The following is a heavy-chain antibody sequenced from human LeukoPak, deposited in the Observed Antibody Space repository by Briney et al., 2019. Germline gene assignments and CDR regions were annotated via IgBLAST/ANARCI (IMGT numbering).Heavy chain of an antibody. J-gene: IGHJ6*03. V-gene: IGHV3-20*04. Sequence: PGGSLRLSCAASGFTFDDYGMSWVRQAPGKGLVWVSGIIWNGGSTGYADSVKGRFTISRDNAKNSLYLQMNSLRAEDTALYYCARGEHYYDSSGYLRSYYMDVWGKGTTVTVSS. CDR1: GFTFDDYG. CDR3: ARGEHYYDSSGYLRSYYMDV. D-gene: IGHD3-22*01. CDR2: IIWNGGST.